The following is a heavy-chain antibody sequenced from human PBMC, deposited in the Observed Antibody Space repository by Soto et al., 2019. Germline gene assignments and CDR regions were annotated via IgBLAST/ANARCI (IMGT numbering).Heavy chain of an antibody. D-gene: IGHD2-21*01. CDR1: GFMFSNYG. CDR3: AKEMVVNPFDS. CDR2: ISSDGGIA. Sequence: PGGSLRLSCAASGFMFSNYGMSWVRQAPGKGLEWIAVISSDGGIAHYADSVRGRFTISRDNSKNTISLQMNSLRAEDTAIYYCAKEMVVNPFDSWGQGTLVTVS. J-gene: IGHJ4*02. V-gene: IGHV3-30*18.